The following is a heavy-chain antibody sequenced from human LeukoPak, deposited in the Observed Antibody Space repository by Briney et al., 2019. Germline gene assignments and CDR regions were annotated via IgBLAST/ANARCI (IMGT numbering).Heavy chain of an antibody. CDR2: INHSGST. V-gene: IGHV4-39*07. J-gene: IGHJ6*02. CDR1: GGSISSGGYY. D-gene: IGHD3-22*01. Sequence: SETLSLTCTVSGGSISSGGYYWSWIRQPPGKGLEWIGEINHSGSTNYNPSLKSRVTISVDTSKNQFSLKLSSVTAADTAVYYCARVRFYYYDSSGYRYYYGMDVWGQGTTVTVSS. CDR3: ARVRFYYYDSSGYRYYYGMDV.